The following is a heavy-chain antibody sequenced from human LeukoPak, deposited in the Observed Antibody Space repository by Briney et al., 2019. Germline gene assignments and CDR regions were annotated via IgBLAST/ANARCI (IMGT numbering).Heavy chain of an antibody. CDR1: GFTFSSYA. V-gene: IGHV3-23*01. CDR2: ISGSGGST. J-gene: IGHJ4*02. Sequence: GGSLRLSCAASGFTFSSYAMSWVRQAPGKGLEWVSAISGSGGSTYYADSVKGRFTISRDNSKNTLYLQMNSLRAEDTAVYYCAKDRHPVAVTGRSPGRYFDHWGQGTLVTVSS. CDR3: AKDRHPVAVTGRSPGRYFDH. D-gene: IGHD6-19*01.